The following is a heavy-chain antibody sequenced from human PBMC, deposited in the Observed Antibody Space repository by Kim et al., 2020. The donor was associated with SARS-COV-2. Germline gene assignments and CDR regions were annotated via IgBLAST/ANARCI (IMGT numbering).Heavy chain of an antibody. D-gene: IGHD3-9*01. CDR2: INHSGST. V-gene: IGHV4-34*01. CDR3: ARGRKRTLRYFELSRGGYFDY. J-gene: IGHJ4*02. CDR1: GGSFSGYY. Sequence: SETLSLTCAVYGGSFSGYYWSWIRQPPGKGLEWIGEINHSGSTNYNPSLKSRVTISVDTSKNQFSLKLSSVTAADTAVYYCARGRKRTLRYFELSRGGYFDYWGQGTLVTVSS.